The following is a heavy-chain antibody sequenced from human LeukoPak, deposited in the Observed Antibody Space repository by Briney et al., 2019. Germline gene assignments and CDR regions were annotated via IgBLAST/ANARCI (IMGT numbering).Heavy chain of an antibody. CDR1: GFTFSSYA. CDR3: AKQVAATPSVGHFDY. Sequence: GGSLRLSCAASGFTFSSYAMSWVRQAPGRGLEWVSAISGSGGSTYYADSVKGRFTISRDNSKNTLYLQMNSLRAEDTAVYYCAKQVAATPSVGHFDYWGQGTLVTVSS. J-gene: IGHJ4*02. D-gene: IGHD2-15*01. V-gene: IGHV3-23*01. CDR2: ISGSGGST.